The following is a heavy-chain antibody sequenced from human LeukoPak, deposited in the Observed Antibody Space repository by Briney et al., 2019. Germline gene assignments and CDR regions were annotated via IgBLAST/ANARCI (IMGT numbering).Heavy chain of an antibody. V-gene: IGHV3-23*01. Sequence: GGSLRLSCAASGFTYSNYAMSWVRQAPGKGLEWVSSIGSGGTTHYADSVKGRFTISRDNSKNTLFLQMNSPRAEDTAVYYCAKDYYDSSTYSFDYWGQGTLVTVSS. D-gene: IGHD3-22*01. CDR2: IGSGGTT. J-gene: IGHJ4*02. CDR1: GFTYSNYA. CDR3: AKDYYDSSTYSFDY.